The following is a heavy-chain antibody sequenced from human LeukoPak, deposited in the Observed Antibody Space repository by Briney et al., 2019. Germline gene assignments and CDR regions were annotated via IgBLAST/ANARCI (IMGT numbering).Heavy chain of an antibody. Sequence: SETLSLTCTVSGGPISSYYWSWIRQPAGKGREWIGRIYTSGNTKYNPSLKSRVTMSVDTSKNQFSLEVLSVSPAHWSVYHCARDATMVRGVIIEYNWFDPWGQGTLVTDCS. D-gene: IGHD3-10*01. CDR1: GGPISSYY. CDR2: IYTSGNT. V-gene: IGHV4-4*07. CDR3: ARDATMVRGVIIEYNWFDP. J-gene: IGHJ5*02.